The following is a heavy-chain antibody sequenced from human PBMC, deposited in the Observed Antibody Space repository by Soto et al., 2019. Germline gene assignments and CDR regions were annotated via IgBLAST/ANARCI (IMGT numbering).Heavy chain of an antibody. CDR2: ISGSGGST. CDR3: AKDREALLWFGEMGGHYFDY. D-gene: IGHD3-10*01. J-gene: IGHJ4*02. V-gene: IGHV3-23*01. Sequence: GGSLRLSCAASGFTFSSYAMSWVRQAPGKGLEWVSAISGSGGSTYYADSVKGRFTISRDNSKNTLYLQMNSLRAEDTAVYYCAKDREALLWFGEMGGHYFDYWGQGTLVTVSS. CDR1: GFTFSSYA.